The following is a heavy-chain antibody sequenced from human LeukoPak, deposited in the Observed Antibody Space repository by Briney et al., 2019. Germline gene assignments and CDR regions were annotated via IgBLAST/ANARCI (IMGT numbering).Heavy chain of an antibody. CDR1: GFTFSSYW. D-gene: IGHD3-9*01. CDR3: ARARYFDWYYFDY. CDR2: IKQDGSEK. Sequence: GGSLRLSCAASGFTFSSYWMSWVRQAPGKGLEWVANIKQDGSEKYYVDSVKGRFTISRDNAKNSLYLQMNSLRAEDTAVYYCARARYFDWYYFDYWGQGTLVTVSS. V-gene: IGHV3-7*03. J-gene: IGHJ4*02.